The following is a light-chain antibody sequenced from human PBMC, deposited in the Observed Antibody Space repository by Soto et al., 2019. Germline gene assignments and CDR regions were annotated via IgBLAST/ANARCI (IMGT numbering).Light chain of an antibody. CDR3: HQYDSSPKT. J-gene: IGKJ1*01. CDR1: QSVSSSY. CDR2: GAS. V-gene: IGKV3-20*01. Sequence: EIVLPQSPGTLSLSPGERATLSCRASQSVSSSYLTRYQQKPGQAPRLLIDGASSRATGIPDRFSGHGSVTDFTLTNSSMYPGDFAVYYCHQYDSSPKTFGQGPNVEIK.